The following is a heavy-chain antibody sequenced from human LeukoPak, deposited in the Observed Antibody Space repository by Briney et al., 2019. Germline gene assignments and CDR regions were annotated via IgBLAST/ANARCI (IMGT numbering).Heavy chain of an antibody. CDR3: ARDNYPGYYDFWSGYYTGSYAFDP. Sequence: PSETLSLTCTVSGGSISSYYWSWIRQPPGKGLEWIGSIYYSGSTYYNPSLKSRVTISVDTSKNQFSLKLSSVTAADTAVYYCARDNYPGYYDFWSGYYTGSYAFDPWGQGTLVTVSS. CDR1: GGSISSYY. J-gene: IGHJ5*02. CDR2: IYYSGST. V-gene: IGHV4-39*07. D-gene: IGHD3-3*01.